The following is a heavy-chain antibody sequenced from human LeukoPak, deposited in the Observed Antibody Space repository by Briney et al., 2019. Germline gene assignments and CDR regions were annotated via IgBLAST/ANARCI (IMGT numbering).Heavy chain of an antibody. CDR1: XXXXXSYX. V-gene: IGHV1-18*01. J-gene: IGHJ4*02. CDR2: ISVYNGNT. CDR3: ARGMVTAYYYDSSGYYPNDY. D-gene: IGHD3-22*01. Sequence: ASVKVSCKAXXXXXXSYXVTWVRQAPGXGLEWMGWISVYNGNTNYAKKLQGRVTMTTDISTSTAYMALRSPRSGDTAVYYCARGMVTAYYYDSSGYYPNDYWGQGTLVTVSS.